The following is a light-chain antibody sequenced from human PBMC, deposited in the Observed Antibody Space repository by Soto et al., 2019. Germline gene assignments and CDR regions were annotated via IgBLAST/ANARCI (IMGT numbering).Light chain of an antibody. CDR1: SSDIGDYDY. V-gene: IGLV2-14*01. Sequence: QSALTQPASVSGSTGQSITISCTGTSSDIGDYDYVSWYQHLPGKAPKLLIFDVTHRPSGVSDRFSGSKSGNTASLTISGVRPEDEADYYCCSYTDIALDVVFGGGTKVTVL. CDR2: DVT. CDR3: CSYTDIALDVV. J-gene: IGLJ2*01.